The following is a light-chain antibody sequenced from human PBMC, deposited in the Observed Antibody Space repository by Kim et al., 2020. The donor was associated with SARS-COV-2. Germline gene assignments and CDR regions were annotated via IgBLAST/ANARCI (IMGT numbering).Light chain of an antibody. V-gene: IGKV3-11*01. J-gene: IGKJ4*01. Sequence: SPGERASLSGRASQSVSSYVAWYQQKPGQAPRLLIYDASNRATGIPARFSGSGSGTDFTLTISSLEPEDFAVYYCQQRSNWPPLTFGGGTKVEIK. CDR1: QSVSSY. CDR3: QQRSNWPPLT. CDR2: DAS.